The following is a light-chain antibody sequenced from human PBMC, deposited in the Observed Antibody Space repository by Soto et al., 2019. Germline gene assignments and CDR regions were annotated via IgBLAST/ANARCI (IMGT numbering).Light chain of an antibody. J-gene: IGLJ2*01. Sequence: QSALTQPASVSGSPGQSITISCTGTSSDVGSYDLVSWYQQRPGKAPKLMIYEGTKWPSGVSHRFSGSKSGNTASLTISGLQAEDEAHYYCCSYAGNKVMVFGGGTKLTVL. CDR1: SSDVGSYDL. V-gene: IGLV2-23*01. CDR3: CSYAGNKVMV. CDR2: EGT.